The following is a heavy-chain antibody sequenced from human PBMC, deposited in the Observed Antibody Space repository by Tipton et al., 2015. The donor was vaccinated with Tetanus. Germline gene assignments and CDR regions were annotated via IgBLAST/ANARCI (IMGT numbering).Heavy chain of an antibody. CDR1: GGSISSSSYY. CDR2: IYYSGST. CDR3: ARLGPYSSGWYSTNYYFDY. Sequence: LRLSCTVSGGSISSSSYYWGWIRQPPGKGLEWIGSIYYSGSTYYNPSLKSRVTISVDTSKNQFSLKLSSVTAADTAVYYCARLGPYSSGWYSTNYYFDYWGQGTLVTVSS. J-gene: IGHJ4*02. V-gene: IGHV4-39*01. D-gene: IGHD6-19*01.